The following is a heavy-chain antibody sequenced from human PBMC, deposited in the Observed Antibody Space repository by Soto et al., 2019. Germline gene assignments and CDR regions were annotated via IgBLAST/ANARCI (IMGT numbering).Heavy chain of an antibody. J-gene: IGHJ6*02. D-gene: IGHD1-26*01. CDR1: GYSFTSYW. CDR2: IYPGDSDT. Sequence: GESLKISCKGSGYSFTSYWIGCVRQMPGKGLEWMVIIYPGDSDTRYSPSFQGQVTISADKSISTAYLQWSSLKASDTAMYYCARHSPLSGLGYYYYYYGMDVWGQGTTVTVSS. CDR3: ARHSPLSGLGYYYYYYGMDV. V-gene: IGHV5-51*01.